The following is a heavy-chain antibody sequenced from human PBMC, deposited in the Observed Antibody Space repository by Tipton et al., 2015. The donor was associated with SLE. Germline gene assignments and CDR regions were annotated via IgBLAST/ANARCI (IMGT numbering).Heavy chain of an antibody. CDR2: IYYTGGT. D-gene: IGHD3-10*01. Sequence: LRLSCTVSGASIGTQYWSWIRQPPGKGLEWIGYIYYTGGTNYNPSLKRRVTISVDRSKNQFSLTLNSVTAADTAVYYCARVPGAWYFDLWGRGALVTVSS. V-gene: IGHV4-59*11. J-gene: IGHJ2*01. CDR3: ARVPGAWYFDL. CDR1: GASIGTQY.